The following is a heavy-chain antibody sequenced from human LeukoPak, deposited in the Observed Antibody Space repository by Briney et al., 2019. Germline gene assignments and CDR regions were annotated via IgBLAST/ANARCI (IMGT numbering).Heavy chain of an antibody. CDR1: GDSVSSNNAA. CDR2: TYYRSRWYD. CDR3: ARGTMGMTVALFEF. J-gene: IGHJ4*01. D-gene: IGHD6-19*01. V-gene: IGHV6-1*01. Sequence: SQTLSLTCVISGDSVSSNNAAWNWIRQSPSRGLQWLGRTYYRSRWYDDYAMSVQSRLTITSDTSKNQFSLELASVTPEDTAVYYCARGTMGMTVALFEFWGQGTLVTVSS.